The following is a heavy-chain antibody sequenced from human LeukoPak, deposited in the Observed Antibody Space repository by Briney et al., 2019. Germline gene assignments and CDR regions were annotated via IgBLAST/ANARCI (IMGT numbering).Heavy chain of an antibody. CDR2: MNPNSGNT. CDR3: ARRDGYNYVDY. D-gene: IGHD5-24*01. J-gene: IGHJ4*02. CDR1: GYTFTSYE. V-gene: IGHV1-8*03. Sequence: ASVKVSCKASGYTFTSYEINWVRQATGQGLEWMGWMNPNSGNTGYAQKFQGRVTITRNTSISTAYMELSSLRSEDTAVYYCARRDGYNYVDYWGEGTLVTVSS.